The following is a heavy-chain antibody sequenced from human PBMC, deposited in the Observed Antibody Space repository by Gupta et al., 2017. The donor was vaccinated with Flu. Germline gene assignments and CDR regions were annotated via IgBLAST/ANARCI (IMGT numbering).Heavy chain of an antibody. D-gene: IGHD2-21*02. V-gene: IGHV7-4-1*02. CDR2: INTKSGSP. J-gene: IGHJ4*02. Sequence: DMNWVRQAPGQGLEWMGWINTKSGSPTYAQGFTGRFDFSLDTSVNTAFLQISGLRVEDTAVYYCWREGGDRNWGQGTLVTVSS. CDR1: D. CDR3: WREGGDRN.